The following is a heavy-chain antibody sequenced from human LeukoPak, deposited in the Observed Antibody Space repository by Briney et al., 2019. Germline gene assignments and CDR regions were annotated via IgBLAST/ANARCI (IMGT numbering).Heavy chain of an antibody. Sequence: ASVKVSCKVSGYTLTELSMHWVRQAPGKGLEWMGGFDPEDGETIYAQKFQGRVTMTEDTSTDTAYMELSSLRSEDTAVYHCATRPPSGFPPYGMDVWGKGTTVTVSS. CDR3: ATRPPSGFPPYGMDV. J-gene: IGHJ6*04. V-gene: IGHV1-24*01. CDR2: FDPEDGET. D-gene: IGHD5-12*01. CDR1: GYTLTELS.